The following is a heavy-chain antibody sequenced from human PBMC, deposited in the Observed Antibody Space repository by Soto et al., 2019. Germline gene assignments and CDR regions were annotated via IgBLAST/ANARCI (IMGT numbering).Heavy chain of an antibody. CDR1: AFTFSDYA. J-gene: IGHJ5*02. D-gene: IGHD6-25*01. CDR3: VKDGQRGLNWFDP. CDR2: ISGGGDSK. Sequence: EVRLLESGGGLVQPGGSLRLSCATSAFTFSDYAMSWVRQAPGKGLGWVSTISGGGDSKYYADSVKGRFTISRDNSKDTLYLEIHGLRAEDTAVYYCVKDGQRGLNWFDPWGQGTLVTVSS. V-gene: IGHV3-23*01.